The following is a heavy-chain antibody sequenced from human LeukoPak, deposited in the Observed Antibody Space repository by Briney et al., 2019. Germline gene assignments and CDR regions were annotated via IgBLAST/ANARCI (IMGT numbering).Heavy chain of an antibody. CDR2: IKSKTDGGTT. V-gene: IGHV3-15*01. D-gene: IGHD3-22*01. CDR3: TTGPHYYDSSGYSQYYFDY. J-gene: IGHJ4*02. Sequence: GRSLRLSCVASGFTFSSYAMSWVRQAPGKGREGVGRIKSKTDGGTTDYAAPVKGRFTISRDDSKNTLYLQMNSLKTEDTAVYYCTTGPHYYDSSGYSQYYFDYWGQGTLVTVSS. CDR1: GFTFSSYA.